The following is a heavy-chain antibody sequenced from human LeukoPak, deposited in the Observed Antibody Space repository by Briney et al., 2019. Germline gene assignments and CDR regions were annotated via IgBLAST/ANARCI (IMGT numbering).Heavy chain of an antibody. CDR1: SGSFKSRNYF. V-gene: IGHV4-39*07. Sequence: SETLSLTCNVSSGSFKSRNYFWGWIRQPPGKGLEWIGNLHHSGGIYYNPSLNSRVTISVATSKNQFSLKLSSVTAADTAVYYCARNGPFSAAGTYWGQGTLVTVSS. J-gene: IGHJ4*02. CDR3: ARNGPFSAAGTY. D-gene: IGHD6-13*01. CDR2: LHHSGGI.